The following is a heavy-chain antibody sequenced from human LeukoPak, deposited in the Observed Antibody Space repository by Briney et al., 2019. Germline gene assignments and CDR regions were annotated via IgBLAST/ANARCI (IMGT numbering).Heavy chain of an antibody. V-gene: IGHV4-39*07. CDR1: GGSISSSSYY. D-gene: IGHD5-24*01. Sequence: PSETLSLTCTVSGGSISSSSYYWGWIRQPPGKGLEWIGSIYYSGSTYYNPSLKSRVTISVDTSKNQFSLKLSSVTAADTAVYYCARDLPERWLQPRSDAFDIWGQGTMVTVSS. J-gene: IGHJ3*02. CDR2: IYYSGST. CDR3: ARDLPERWLQPRSDAFDI.